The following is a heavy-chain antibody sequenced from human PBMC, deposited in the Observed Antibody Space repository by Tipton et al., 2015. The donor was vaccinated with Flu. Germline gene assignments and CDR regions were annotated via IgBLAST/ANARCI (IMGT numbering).Heavy chain of an antibody. CDR1: GFTFSRYA. V-gene: IGHV3-7*03. Sequence: SLRLSCAASGFTFSRYAMSWVRQAPGKGLEWVANINQDGSEKYSVDSVKGRFTISRDNSKNTLYLQMNSLRAEDTAVYYCARRPTYYYDSSGYYYDDAFDIWGQGTMVTVSS. CDR2: INQDGSEK. CDR3: ARRPTYYYDSSGYYYDDAFDI. D-gene: IGHD3-22*01. J-gene: IGHJ3*02.